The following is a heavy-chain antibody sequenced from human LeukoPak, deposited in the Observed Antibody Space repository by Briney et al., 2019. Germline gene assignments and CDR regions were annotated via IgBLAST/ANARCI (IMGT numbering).Heavy chain of an antibody. CDR2: IHYGGST. D-gene: IGHD3-22*01. CDR1: GGSITCHY. CDR3: ARDSVDESSGYYPSGAFDL. Sequence: WETLSLTCTVSGGSITCHYRTWIRQPPGKGLEWIGYIHYGGSTTYNPSLKSRVTISVDTSKKQFSLNMSSVTPADTALYYCARDSVDESSGYYPSGAFDLWGQGTLVTVSS. V-gene: IGHV4-59*11. J-gene: IGHJ3*01.